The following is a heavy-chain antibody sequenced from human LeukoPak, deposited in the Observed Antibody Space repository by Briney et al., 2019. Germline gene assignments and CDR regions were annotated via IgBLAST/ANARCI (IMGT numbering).Heavy chain of an antibody. J-gene: IGHJ4*02. CDR2: MNPNSGNT. CDR1: GYTFSSYD. CDR3: ARLPKYSRPLDY. V-gene: IGHV1-8*02. Sequence: ASVKVSCKASGYTFSSYDINWVRQATGQGLEWMGWMNPNSGNTAYAPKFQGRVTMSRDTSISTAYMELSSLRSEDTAVYYCARLPKYSRPLDYWGQGTLVTVSS. D-gene: IGHD6-6*01.